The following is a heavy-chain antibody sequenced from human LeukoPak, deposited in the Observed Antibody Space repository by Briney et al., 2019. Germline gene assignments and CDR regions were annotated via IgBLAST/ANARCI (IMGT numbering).Heavy chain of an antibody. CDR3: ARDLSPHAEYYDILTGYPPGY. CDR1: GYTFTSYG. Sequence: ASVTVSCKASGYTFTSYGISWVRQAPGQGLEWMGWISAYNGNTNYAQKLQGRVTMTTDTSTSTAYMELRSLRSDDTAVYYCARDLSPHAEYYDILTGYPPGYWGQGTLVTVSS. V-gene: IGHV1-18*01. D-gene: IGHD3-9*01. CDR2: ISAYNGNT. J-gene: IGHJ4*02.